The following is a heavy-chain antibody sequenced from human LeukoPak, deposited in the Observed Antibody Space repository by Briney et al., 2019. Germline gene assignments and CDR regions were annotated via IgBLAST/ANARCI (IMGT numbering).Heavy chain of an antibody. CDR2: INPDGSER. J-gene: IGHJ6*02. D-gene: IGHD6-19*01. Sequence: GGSPRLSCAASGFSFSSYYMSWVRQAPGKGLEWVALINPDGSERYYVDSMKGRFTISRDNAKSSLYLQMDSLRDDDTAMYFCTRDLAAVPGPRMDVWGQGTTVTVSS. CDR3: TRDLAAVPGPRMDV. V-gene: IGHV3-7*03. CDR1: GFSFSSYY.